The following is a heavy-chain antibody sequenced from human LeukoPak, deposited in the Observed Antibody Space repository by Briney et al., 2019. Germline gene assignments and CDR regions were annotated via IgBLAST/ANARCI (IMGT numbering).Heavy chain of an antibody. CDR2: IYYGGSP. V-gene: IGHV4-39*01. Sequence: SETLSLTCNVSGGSISTTTNSWGWAWIRQRPTKGLEWIGSIYYGGSPYYTSSLKSRVTISVDTSKNQFSLKVSSVSAADTAVYYCARAYSSSWYWNWFDPWGQGTLVTVSS. J-gene: IGHJ5*02. CDR3: ARAYSSSWYWNWFDP. D-gene: IGHD6-13*01. CDR1: GGSISTTTNS.